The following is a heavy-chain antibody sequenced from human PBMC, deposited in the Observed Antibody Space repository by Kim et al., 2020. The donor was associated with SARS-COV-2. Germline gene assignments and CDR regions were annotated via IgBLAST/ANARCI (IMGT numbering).Heavy chain of an antibody. CDR1: GYTFTSYG. V-gene: IGHV1-18*01. Sequence: ASVKVSCKASGYTFTSYGISWVRQAPGQGLEWMGWISAYNGNTNYAQKLQGRVTMTTDTSTSTAYMELRSLRSDDTDVYYCSAGYSSSWRPYDAFDIWGQGTMVTVSS. D-gene: IGHD6-13*01. J-gene: IGHJ3*02. CDR2: ISAYNGNT. CDR3: SAGYSSSWRPYDAFDI.